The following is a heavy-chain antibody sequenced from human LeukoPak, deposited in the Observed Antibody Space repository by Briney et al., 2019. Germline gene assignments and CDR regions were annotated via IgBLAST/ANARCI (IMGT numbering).Heavy chain of an antibody. D-gene: IGHD4-11*01. CDR3: ARSDYPYPWYFDY. CDR1: GFTFSSYA. CDR2: ISGSGGST. J-gene: IGHJ4*02. V-gene: IGHV3-23*01. Sequence: GGSLRLSCAASGFTFSSYAMSWVRQAPGKGLEWVSAISGSGGSTYYADSVKGRFTISRDNSKNTLYLQMNSLRAEDTAVYYCARSDYPYPWYFDYWGQGTLVTVSP.